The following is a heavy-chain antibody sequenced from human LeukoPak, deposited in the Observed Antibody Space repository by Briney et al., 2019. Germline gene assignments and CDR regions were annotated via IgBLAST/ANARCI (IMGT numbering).Heavy chain of an antibody. Sequence: SETLSLTCAVYGGSFSGYYWSWIRQPPGKGREWIGEINHSGSTNYNPSLKSRVTISVDTSKNQFSLKLSSVTAADTAVYYCARTSDSSGYYGTDYWGQGTLVTVSS. CDR3: ARTSDSSGYYGTDY. CDR2: INHSGST. CDR1: GGSFSGYY. J-gene: IGHJ4*02. D-gene: IGHD3-22*01. V-gene: IGHV4-34*01.